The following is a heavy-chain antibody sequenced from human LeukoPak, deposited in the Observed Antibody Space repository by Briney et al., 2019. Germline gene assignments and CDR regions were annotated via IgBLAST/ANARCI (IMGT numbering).Heavy chain of an antibody. J-gene: IGHJ4*02. CDR2: IYSGGNT. D-gene: IGHD2-21*02. Sequence: GGSLRLSCAASGFSVSNTYMSWVRQAPGKGLEWVSIIYSGGNTYYADSVKGRFAISRDNSKNTLYLQMNRLRPEDTAVYYCARGTVTAPDYWGQGTLVTVSS. CDR1: GFSVSNTY. V-gene: IGHV3-53*01. CDR3: ARGTVTAPDY.